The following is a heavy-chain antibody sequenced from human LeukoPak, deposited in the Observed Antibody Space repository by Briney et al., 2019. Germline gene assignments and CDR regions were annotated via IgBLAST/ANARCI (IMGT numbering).Heavy chain of an antibody. CDR3: ARDPAVAGTAFLDY. V-gene: IGHV3-21*01. CDR1: GFTFSSYG. CDR2: ISSSSSYI. J-gene: IGHJ4*02. Sequence: KSGGSLRLSCAASGFTFSSYGMHWVRQAPGKGLEWVSSISSSSSYIYYADSVKGRFTISRDNAKNSLYLQMNSLRAEDTAVYYCARDPAVAGTAFLDYWGQGTLVTVSS. D-gene: IGHD6-19*01.